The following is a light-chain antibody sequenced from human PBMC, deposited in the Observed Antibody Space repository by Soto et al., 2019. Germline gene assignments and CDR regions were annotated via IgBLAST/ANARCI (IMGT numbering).Light chain of an antibody. CDR3: LQYNNWPPETWT. Sequence: EILMTQSPSTLAVSPGERATLSCRASQSVSSNLAWYQHRPGQAPRLLINGASTRATGIPGRFSGSGSGTEFTLTISSLQSEDIAVYFCLQYNNWPPETWTFGPGTKVDIK. CDR2: GAS. V-gene: IGKV3-15*01. J-gene: IGKJ1*01. CDR1: QSVSSN.